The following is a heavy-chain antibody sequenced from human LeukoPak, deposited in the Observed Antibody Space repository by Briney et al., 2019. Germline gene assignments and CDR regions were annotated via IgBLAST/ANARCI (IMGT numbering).Heavy chain of an antibody. V-gene: IGHV3-23*01. CDR1: GFTFSNYA. Sequence: AGGSLRLSCAASGFTFSNYAMSWVRQAPGKGLEWVPAILGSGGSTYYADSVKGRFTVSRDNSKSTLYLQMNSLRAEDTALYYCAKWGDYDVLTGYDVPDYWGQGTLVTVSS. CDR3: AKWGDYDVLTGYDVPDY. J-gene: IGHJ4*02. D-gene: IGHD3-9*01. CDR2: ILGSGGST.